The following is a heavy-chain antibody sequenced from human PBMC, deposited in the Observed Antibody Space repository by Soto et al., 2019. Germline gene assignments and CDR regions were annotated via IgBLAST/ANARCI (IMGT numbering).Heavy chain of an antibody. CDR3: AREYYYTMDV. J-gene: IGHJ6*02. Sequence: QVQLVESGGGLVRPGGSLRLSCEASGFTFRDYYMTWFRQAPGKGLEWLSYIDSSTKYTNYADSVKGRFTISRDNAKNSLYLQMNSLIADETAVYYCAREYYYTMDVWGQGTMVTVSS. CDR2: IDSSTKYT. CDR1: GFTFRDYY. V-gene: IGHV3-11*05.